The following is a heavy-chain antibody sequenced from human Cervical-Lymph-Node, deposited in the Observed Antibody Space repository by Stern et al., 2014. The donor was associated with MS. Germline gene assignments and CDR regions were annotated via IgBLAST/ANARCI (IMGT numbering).Heavy chain of an antibody. D-gene: IGHD6-19*01. CDR2: INPSGGST. CDR3: AREVAGHRLGMMDV. J-gene: IGHJ6*02. V-gene: IGHV1-46*01. CDR1: GYTFTSYY. Sequence: VQLVQSGAEVKTPGASVKLSCKASGYTFTSYYMHWVRQAPGHGLAWMGRINPSGGSTSYAQNIQGRVTVTRDTSTSTVYMELSSLRSEDTAVYYCAREVAGHRLGMMDVWGQGTSVTVSS.